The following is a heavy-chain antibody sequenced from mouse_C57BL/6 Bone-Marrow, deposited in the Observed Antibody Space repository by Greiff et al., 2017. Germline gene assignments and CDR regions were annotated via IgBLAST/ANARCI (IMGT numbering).Heavy chain of an antibody. Sequence: VQLKESGTVLARPGASVKMSCKTSGYTFTSYWMHWVKQRPGQGLEWIGAIYPGNSDTSYNQKFKGKAKLTAVTSASTAYMELGSLTNEDSAVYYYSGDSFGGFDYWGQGTTLTVSS. CDR3: SGDSFGGFDY. CDR1: GYTFTSYW. J-gene: IGHJ2*01. CDR2: IYPGNSDT. D-gene: IGHD2-12*01. V-gene: IGHV1-5*01.